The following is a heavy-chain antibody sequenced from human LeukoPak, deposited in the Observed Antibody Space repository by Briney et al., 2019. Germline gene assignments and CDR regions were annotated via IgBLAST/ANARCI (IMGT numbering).Heavy chain of an antibody. J-gene: IGHJ4*02. CDR3: ARDRGQLGLDY. D-gene: IGHD3-10*01. CDR1: GGSISSGSYY. CDR2: IYTSGST. Sequence: SETLSLTCTVSGGSISSGSYYWSWIRQPAGKGLEWIGRIYTSGSTNYNPSLKSRVTISVDTSKNQFSLKLSSVTAADTAVYYCARDRGQLGLDYWGQGTLVTVSS. V-gene: IGHV4-61*02.